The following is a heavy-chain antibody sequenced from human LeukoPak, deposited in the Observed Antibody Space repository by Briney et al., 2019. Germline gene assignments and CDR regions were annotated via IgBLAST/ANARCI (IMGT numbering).Heavy chain of an antibody. V-gene: IGHV4-59*01. CDR1: NGPINTYQ. J-gene: IGHJ5*02. CDR2: IHYSGSA. Sequence: PSETLSLTCTVSNGPINTYQWSWIRQPPGKGLEWIGNIHYSGSANYNPSLKSRVTISVGTSKNQFSLKLSSVTAADTAGYYCARDERIPGYSSGWYNWFDPWGQGTLVTVSS. CDR3: ARDERIPGYSSGWYNWFDP. D-gene: IGHD6-19*01.